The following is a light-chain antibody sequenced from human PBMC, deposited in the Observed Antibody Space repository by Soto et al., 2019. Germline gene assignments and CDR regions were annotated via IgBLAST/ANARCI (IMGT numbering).Light chain of an antibody. CDR2: GAS. Sequence: EIVMTQSPSTLSVSPGERATLSCKASQSVNIYVAWYQQKPGQAPRLLIYGASTRATGIPVTFSGSASGTEFTLSIGSLQSEDYTVYYCQQYNKWPLTFGQGTKVEIK. V-gene: IGKV3-15*01. J-gene: IGKJ1*01. CDR3: QQYNKWPLT. CDR1: QSVNIY.